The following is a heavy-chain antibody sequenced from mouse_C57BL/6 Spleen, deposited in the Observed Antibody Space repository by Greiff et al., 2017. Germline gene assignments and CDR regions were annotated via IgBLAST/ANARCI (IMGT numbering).Heavy chain of an antibody. CDR3: TRDYSGSSSWFAY. Sequence: EVQLVESGEGLVEPGGSLKLSCAASGFTFSSYAMSWVRQTPEKRLEWVAYISSGGDYIYYADTVKGRFTISRDNARNTLYLQMGSLKSKDTAMYYCTRDYSGSSSWFAYWGQGTLVTVSA. D-gene: IGHD1-1*01. CDR1: GFTFSSYA. V-gene: IGHV5-9-1*02. J-gene: IGHJ3*01. CDR2: ISSGGDYI.